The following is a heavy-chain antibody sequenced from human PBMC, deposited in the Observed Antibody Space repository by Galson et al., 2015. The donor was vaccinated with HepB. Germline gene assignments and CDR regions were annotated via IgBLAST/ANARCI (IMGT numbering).Heavy chain of an antibody. CDR1: GFTFSSYW. CDR2: INSDGSST. J-gene: IGHJ6*02. D-gene: IGHD3-10*01. Sequence: LRLSCAASGFTFSSYWMHWVRQAPGKGLVWVSRINSDGSSTSYADSVKGRFTISRDNAKNTLYLQMNSLRAEDTAVYYCARTGSYYYGPRGGMDVWGQGTTVTVSS. CDR3: ARTGSYYYGPRGGMDV. V-gene: IGHV3-74*01.